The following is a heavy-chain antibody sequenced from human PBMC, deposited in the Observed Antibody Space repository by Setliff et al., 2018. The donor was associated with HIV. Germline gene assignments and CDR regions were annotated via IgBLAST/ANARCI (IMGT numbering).Heavy chain of an antibody. Sequence: ASVKVFCKASGYTFINYHITWVRQTPGQGLEWVGSISASSVNTNYTQGRVTMTTDISTSTAYMELRSLRSADSAVYYCARVPVSNYYYYMDVWGKGTTVTVSS. J-gene: IGHJ6*03. CDR2: ISASSVNT. CDR1: GYTFINYH. CDR3: ARVPVSNYYYYMDV. V-gene: IGHV1-18*01.